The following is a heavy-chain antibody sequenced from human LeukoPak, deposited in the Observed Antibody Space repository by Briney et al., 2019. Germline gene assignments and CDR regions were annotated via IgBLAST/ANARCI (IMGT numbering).Heavy chain of an antibody. J-gene: IGHJ6*02. Sequence: GGSLRLSCAASGFTFSGSAMHWVRQASGKGLEWVGRIRSKANSYATAYAASVKGRFTISGDDSKNTAYLQMNSLKTEDTAVYYCTRHGESRLLSLYGMEVWGQGTTVTVSS. D-gene: IGHD3-10*01. CDR2: IRSKANSYAT. V-gene: IGHV3-73*01. CDR1: GFTFSGSA. CDR3: TRHGESRLLSLYGMEV.